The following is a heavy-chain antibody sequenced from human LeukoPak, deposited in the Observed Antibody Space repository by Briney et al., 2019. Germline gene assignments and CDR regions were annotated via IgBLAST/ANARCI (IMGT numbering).Heavy chain of an antibody. Sequence: PSQTLSLTCTVSGGSISSGGYYWSWIRQPPGKGLEWIGYIYHSGSTYYNPSLKSRVTISVDRSKNQFSLKLSSVTAADTAVYYCARLGIAVRPGDYWGQGALVTVSS. CDR2: IYHSGST. J-gene: IGHJ4*02. CDR1: GGSISSGGYY. V-gene: IGHV4-30-2*01. D-gene: IGHD6-19*01. CDR3: ARLGIAVRPGDY.